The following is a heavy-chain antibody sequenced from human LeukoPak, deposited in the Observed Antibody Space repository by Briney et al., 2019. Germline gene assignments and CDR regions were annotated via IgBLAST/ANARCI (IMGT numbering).Heavy chain of an antibody. CDR3: SSHTAPRIIAY. J-gene: IGHJ4*02. CDR2: IRSKAYGGTI. CDR1: GFTFSSYA. Sequence: GGSLRLSCAASGFTFSSYAMHWVRQAPGKGLERVGFIRSKAYGGTIHYAASVEGRITISRDDSKSIAYLQLNSLRTEDTAVYYCSSHTAPRIIAYWGQGTLVTVSS. V-gene: IGHV3-49*04. D-gene: IGHD5-18*01.